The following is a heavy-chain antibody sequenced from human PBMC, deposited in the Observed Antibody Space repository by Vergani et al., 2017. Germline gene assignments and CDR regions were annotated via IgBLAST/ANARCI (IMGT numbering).Heavy chain of an antibody. D-gene: IGHD3-10*01. CDR1: GGSISSGSYY. CDR2: IYTSGST. Sequence: QVQLQESGPGLVKPSQTLSLTCTVSGGSISSGSYYWSWIRQPAGKGLEWIGRIYTSGSTNYNPSLKSRVIISVDTSKNQFSLKLSSVTAADTAVYYCAREEVYGSGSYSQFDYWGQGTLVTVSS. CDR3: AREEVYGSGSYSQFDY. V-gene: IGHV4-61*02. J-gene: IGHJ4*02.